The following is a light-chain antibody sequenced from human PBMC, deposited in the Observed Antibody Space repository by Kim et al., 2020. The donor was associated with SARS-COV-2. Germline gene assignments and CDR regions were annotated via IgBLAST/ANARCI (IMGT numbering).Light chain of an antibody. CDR3: NSLEGSSNHWI. V-gene: IGLV3-19*01. Sequence: AVGQTVRITCQGDSLRKYYASWYQQKPGQAPVLVFYGKNNRPSGIPDRFSGSYSGNTASLTITAAQAEDEADYYCNSLEGSSNHWIFGGGTELTVL. CDR1: SLRKYY. J-gene: IGLJ2*01. CDR2: GKN.